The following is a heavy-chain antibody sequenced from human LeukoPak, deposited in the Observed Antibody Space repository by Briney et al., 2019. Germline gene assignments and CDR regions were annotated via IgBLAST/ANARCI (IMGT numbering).Heavy chain of an antibody. J-gene: IGHJ4*02. Sequence: GASVKVSCKPSGYTFHTYGVSWVRQAPRQGLEWMGSISAHSGNTNYAQKFQGRVTMTTGTSTSTTYVDLRGLRSDDTAVYYCARVGLLAFDYWGQGTLVTVSS. CDR1: GYTFHTYG. V-gene: IGHV1-18*01. CDR2: ISAHSGNT. CDR3: ARVGLLAFDY.